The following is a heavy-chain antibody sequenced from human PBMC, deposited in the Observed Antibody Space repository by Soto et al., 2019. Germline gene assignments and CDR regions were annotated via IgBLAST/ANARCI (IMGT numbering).Heavy chain of an antibody. CDR2: ISYDGSNK. D-gene: IGHD1-26*01. CDR1: GFTFSSYG. J-gene: IGHJ4*02. Sequence: QVQLVESGGGVVQPGRSLRLSCAASGFTFSSYGMHWVRQAPGKGLEWVAVISYDGSNKYYADSVKGRFTISRDNSKNTLYLQMNSLRAEDTAVYYCAKDLRGSGSYCYWGQGTLVTVSS. CDR3: AKDLRGSGSYCY. V-gene: IGHV3-30*18.